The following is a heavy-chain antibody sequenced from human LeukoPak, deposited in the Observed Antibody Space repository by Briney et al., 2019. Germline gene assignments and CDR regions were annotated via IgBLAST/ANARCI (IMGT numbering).Heavy chain of an antibody. CDR2: INPNTGDT. V-gene: IGHV1-2*02. CDR3: ARDRATMVRGVIGY. D-gene: IGHD3-10*01. J-gene: IGHJ4*02. Sequence: GASVKVSCKASGYRFIDYFIHWVRQAPGQRPECMGWINPNTGDTKYVQRFQGRVTMTRDTSSSTAYMELSRLRSDDTAVYYCARDRATMVRGVIGYWGQGTLVTVSS. CDR1: GYRFIDYF.